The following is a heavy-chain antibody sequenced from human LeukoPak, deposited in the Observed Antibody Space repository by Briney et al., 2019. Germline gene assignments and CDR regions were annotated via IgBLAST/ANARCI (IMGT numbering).Heavy chain of an antibody. CDR3: ARNDFWSGKDFDY. D-gene: IGHD3-3*01. Sequence: PSETLSLTCAVYGGSFSGYYWSWIRQPPGKGLEWIGYIYYSGSTYYNPSLKSRVTISVDTSKNQFSLKLSSVTAADTAVYYCARNDFWSGKDFDYWGQGTLVTVSS. CDR1: GGSFSGYY. V-gene: IGHV4-30-4*08. J-gene: IGHJ4*02. CDR2: IYYSGST.